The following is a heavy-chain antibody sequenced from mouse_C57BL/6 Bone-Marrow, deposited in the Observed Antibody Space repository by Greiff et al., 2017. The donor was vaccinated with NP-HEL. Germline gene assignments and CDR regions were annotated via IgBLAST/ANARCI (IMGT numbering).Heavy chain of an antibody. D-gene: IGHD1-1*01. CDR1: GFTFSSYA. V-gene: IGHV5-9-1*02. CDR3: TRDIATVVGAY. Sequence: EVHLVESGEGLVKPGGSLKLSCAASGFTFSSYAMSWVRQTPEKRLEWVAYISSGGDYIYYADTVKGRFTISRDNARNTLYLQMSSLKSEDTAMYYCTRDIATVVGAYWGQGTLVTVSA. CDR2: ISSGGDYI. J-gene: IGHJ3*01.